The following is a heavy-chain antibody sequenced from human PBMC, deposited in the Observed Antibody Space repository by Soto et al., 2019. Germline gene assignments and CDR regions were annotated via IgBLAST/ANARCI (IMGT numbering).Heavy chain of an antibody. CDR3: ARKSYGRFY. D-gene: IGHD4-17*01. CDR2: IYYSGST. Sequence: PSATLSLTCTVSGGSISSSSYYWGWIRQPPGKGLEWIGSIYYSGSTYYNPSLKSRVTISVDTSKNQFSLKLSSVTAADTAVYYCARKSYGRFYWGQGTLVTVSS. V-gene: IGHV4-39*01. CDR1: GGSISSSSYY. J-gene: IGHJ4*02.